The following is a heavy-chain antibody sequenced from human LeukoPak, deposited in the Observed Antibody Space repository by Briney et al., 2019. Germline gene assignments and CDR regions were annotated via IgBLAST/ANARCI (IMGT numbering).Heavy chain of an antibody. CDR2: IIPIFGTA. D-gene: IGHD3-10*01. V-gene: IGHV1-69*13. Sequence: ASVKASCKASGYTFTGYYMHWVRQAPGQGLEWMGGIIPIFGTANYAQKFQGRVTITADESTRTAYMELSSLRSEDTAVYYCASRGYGSGSYYGSDYWGQGTLVTVSS. J-gene: IGHJ4*02. CDR3: ASRGYGSGSYYGSDY. CDR1: GYTFTGYY.